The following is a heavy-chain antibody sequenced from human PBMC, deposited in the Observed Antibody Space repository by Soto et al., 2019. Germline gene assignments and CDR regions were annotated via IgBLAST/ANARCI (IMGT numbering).Heavy chain of an antibody. CDR3: TTLHRLDP. Sequence: EVQLVESGGGLVKPGASLRLSCLASGFTFTNAWMNWVRQAPGRGLEWVGRIKSKTDGGATDYAAPVKGRFTISRDDSRNTLFLQMNSLKTEDTGVYYCTTLHRLDPWGQGTLVTVSS. CDR1: GFTFTNAW. J-gene: IGHJ5*02. V-gene: IGHV3-15*07. CDR2: IKSKTDGGAT.